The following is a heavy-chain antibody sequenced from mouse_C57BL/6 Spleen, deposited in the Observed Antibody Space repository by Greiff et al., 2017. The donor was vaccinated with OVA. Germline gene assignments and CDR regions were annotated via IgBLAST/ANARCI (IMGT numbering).Heavy chain of an antibody. J-gene: IGHJ3*01. CDR2: INTSNGGT. CDR1: GYTFTSYW. CDR3: ARSRDPAWFAY. V-gene: IGHV1-53*01. Sequence: QVQLQQPGTELVKPGASVKLSCKASGYTFTSYWMHWVKQRPGQGLEWIGHINTSNGGTTYNEKFKSKATLTVDKSSRTAYMQLSSLSSEDSAVYYCARSRDPAWFAYGGQGTLVTVSA.